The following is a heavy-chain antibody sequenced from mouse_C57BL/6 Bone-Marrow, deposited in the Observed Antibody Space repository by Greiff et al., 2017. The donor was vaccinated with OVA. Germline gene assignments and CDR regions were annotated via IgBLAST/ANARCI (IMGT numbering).Heavy chain of an antibody. Sequence: QVQLKQPGAELVRPGSSVKLSCKASGYTFTSYWMDWVKQRPGQGLEWIGNIYPSDSETHYNQKFKDKATLTVDKSSSTAYMQLSSLTSEDSAVYYCARAPYDGYYRYFDVWGTGTTVTVSS. CDR2: IYPSDSET. D-gene: IGHD2-3*01. CDR3: ARAPYDGYYRYFDV. CDR1: GYTFTSYW. V-gene: IGHV1-61*01. J-gene: IGHJ1*03.